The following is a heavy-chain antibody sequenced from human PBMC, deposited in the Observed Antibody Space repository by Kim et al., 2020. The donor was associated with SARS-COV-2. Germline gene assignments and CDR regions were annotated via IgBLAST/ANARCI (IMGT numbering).Heavy chain of an antibody. V-gene: IGHV3-21*01. J-gene: IGHJ6*02. CDR2: ISSSSSYI. CDR1: GFTFSSYS. Sequence: GGSLRLSCAASGFTFSSYSMNWVRQAPGKGLEWVSSISSSSSYIYYADSVKGRFTISRDNAKNSLYLQMNSLRAEDTAVYYCAILRAAAFPGFPQDRYYYGMDVWGQGTTVTVSS. D-gene: IGHD6-13*01. CDR3: AILRAAAFPGFPQDRYYYGMDV.